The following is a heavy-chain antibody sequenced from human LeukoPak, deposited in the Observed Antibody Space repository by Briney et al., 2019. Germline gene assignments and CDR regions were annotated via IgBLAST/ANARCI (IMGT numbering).Heavy chain of an antibody. CDR2: ISGGRTGT. CDR1: GFTFSSYA. J-gene: IGHJ4*02. Sequence: GGSLRLSCAASGFTFSSYAMSWVHQAPGKGLEWVSGISGGRTGTYYADSVKGRFTISRDNSKNTLYLQMNSLRAEDTAVYYCAKCTRVDWLPIDYWGQGTLVTVSS. CDR3: AKCTRVDWLPIDY. V-gene: IGHV3-23*01. D-gene: IGHD3-9*01.